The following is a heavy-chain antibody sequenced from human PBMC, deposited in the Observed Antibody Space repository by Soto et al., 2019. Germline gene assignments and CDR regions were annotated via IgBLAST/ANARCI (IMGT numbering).Heavy chain of an antibody. D-gene: IGHD6-13*01. CDR1: GCSISSGGYS. Sequence: SETLSLTCAFSGCSISSGGYSWSWIRQPPGKGLEWIGYIYYSGSTNYNPSLKSRVTISVDTSKNQFSLKLSSVTAADTAVYYCARAVAAGWFDPWGQGTLVTVSS. V-gene: IGHV4-61*08. CDR2: IYYSGST. J-gene: IGHJ5*02. CDR3: ARAVAAGWFDP.